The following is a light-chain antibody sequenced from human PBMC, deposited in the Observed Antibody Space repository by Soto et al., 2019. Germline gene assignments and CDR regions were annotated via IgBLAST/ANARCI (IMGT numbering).Light chain of an antibody. V-gene: IGLV1-44*01. CDR1: TSNIGSNT. CDR2: SND. J-gene: IGLJ1*01. CDR3: SSFAGSNNFPYV. Sequence: QSVLSQPPSASGTPGQRVTISCSGSTSNIGSNTVSWYQQLPQRAPKLLIFSNDQRPSGVPDRFSGSKSGTSASLAISGLQSEDEADYYCSSFAGSNNFPYVFGTGTQLTVL.